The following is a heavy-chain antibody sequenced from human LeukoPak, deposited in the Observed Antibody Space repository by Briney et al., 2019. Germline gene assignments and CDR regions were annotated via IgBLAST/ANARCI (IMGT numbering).Heavy chain of an antibody. CDR2: ISYDGSNK. CDR1: GFTFSSYG. V-gene: IGHV3-30*03. CDR3: ARPHTGFDS. Sequence: GRSLRLSCAASGFTFSSYGMHWVRQAPGKGLEWVAVISYDGSNKYYADSVKGRFTISRDNAKNTLYLQMNSLRVEDTAVYYCARPHTGFDSWGQGTLVTVSS. J-gene: IGHJ4*02.